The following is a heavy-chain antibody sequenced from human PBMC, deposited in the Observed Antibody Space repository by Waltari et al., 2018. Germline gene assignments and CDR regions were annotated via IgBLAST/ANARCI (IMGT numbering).Heavy chain of an antibody. J-gene: IGHJ6*03. CDR2: INWDGSKT. D-gene: IGHD6-13*01. CDR3: AKDGDSISMGYFYYFMDV. CDR1: GFTFDDFA. V-gene: IGHV3-43D*03. Sequence: VQLVESGGVVVQPGGSLRLSWAASGFTFDDFAMHWVRQAPGKGPEWVSLINWDGSKTYYKDAVKGRFTISRDNNRNSLYLQMDNLRPEDTALYFCAKDGDSISMGYFYYFMDVWGKGTPVTVSS.